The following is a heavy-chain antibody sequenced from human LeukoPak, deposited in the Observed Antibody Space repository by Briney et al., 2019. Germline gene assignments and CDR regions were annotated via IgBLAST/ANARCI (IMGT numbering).Heavy chain of an antibody. Sequence: GGSLRLSCAASGFTFSSYAMSWVRQAPGKGLGWVSAISGSGGSTYYADSVKGRFTISRDNSKNTLYLQMNSLRAEDTALYYCVGDSSGFDFDYWGQGTLVTVSS. V-gene: IGHV3-23*01. CDR2: ISGSGGST. D-gene: IGHD6-19*01. CDR1: GFTFSSYA. CDR3: VGDSSGFDFDY. J-gene: IGHJ4*02.